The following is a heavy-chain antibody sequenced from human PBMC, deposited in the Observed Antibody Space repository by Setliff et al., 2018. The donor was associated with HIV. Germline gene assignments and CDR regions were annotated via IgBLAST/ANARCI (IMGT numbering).Heavy chain of an antibody. CDR3: ARDAWVEFLEWTFYGMDV. D-gene: IGHD3-3*02. V-gene: IGHV1-18*01. J-gene: IGHJ6*02. CDR2: ISAYNGDT. CDR1: GYTFTSYG. Sequence: ASVKVSCKASGYTFTSYGISWVRQAPGQGLERMGWISAYNGDTKYAQKVQGRVTLTTDTSSSTVYMELRSLRSDDTAVYYCARDAWVEFLEWTFYGMDVWGQGTTVTV.